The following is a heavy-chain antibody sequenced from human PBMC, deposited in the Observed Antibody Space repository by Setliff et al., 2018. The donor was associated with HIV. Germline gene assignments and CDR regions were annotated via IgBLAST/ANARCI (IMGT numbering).Heavy chain of an antibody. CDR2: IYYSGTT. D-gene: IGHD6-19*01. Sequence: SSETLSLTCTVSGGSISSDAYYWGWIRQPPGKGLEWIGTIYYSGTTYYNPSLMSRVTISVDTSKSQFSLNLSSVTAADTAVYYCAKDLSSGWSNDAFDIWGQGTMVTVSS. CDR1: GGSISSDAYY. CDR3: AKDLSSGWSNDAFDI. V-gene: IGHV4-39*07. J-gene: IGHJ3*02.